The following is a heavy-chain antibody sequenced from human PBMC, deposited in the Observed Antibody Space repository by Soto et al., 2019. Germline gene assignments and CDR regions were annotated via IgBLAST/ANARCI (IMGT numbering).Heavy chain of an antibody. CDR3: ATDGGAY. Sequence: QVQLVESGGGVVQPGRSLRLSCAASGFTFRSYAMQWVRRAPDKGLEWMAVMSYDGSNKYYADSVKGRFTISRDNSKNTLYLQMNSLRPEDTALYYCATDGGAYWGQGTLVIVSS. J-gene: IGHJ4*02. CDR1: GFTFRSYA. D-gene: IGHD3-16*01. CDR2: MSYDGSNK. V-gene: IGHV3-30-3*01.